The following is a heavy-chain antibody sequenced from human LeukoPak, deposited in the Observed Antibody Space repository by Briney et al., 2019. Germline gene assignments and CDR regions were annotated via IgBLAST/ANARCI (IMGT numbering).Heavy chain of an antibody. CDR2: INPNSGGT. CDR1: GYTFTGYY. CDR3: ASQKGVTIFGVVSNWFDP. Sequence: ASVNVSCKASGYTFTGYYMHWVRQAPGQGLEWMGWINPNSGGTNYAQKFQGRVTMTRDTSISTAYMELSRLRSDDTAVYYCASQKGVTIFGVVSNWFDPWGQGTLVTVSS. J-gene: IGHJ5*02. D-gene: IGHD3-3*01. V-gene: IGHV1-2*02.